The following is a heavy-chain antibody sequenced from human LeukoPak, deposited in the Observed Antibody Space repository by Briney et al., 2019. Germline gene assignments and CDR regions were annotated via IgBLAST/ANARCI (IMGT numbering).Heavy chain of an antibody. CDR2: IIPIFGTA. CDR1: GGTFSSYA. CDR3: ARAPDSSGYRGGAFDI. Sequence: ASVKVSCKASGGTFSSYAISWVRQAPGQGLEWMGGIIPIFGTANYAQKFQGRVTITADESTSTAYMELSSLRSEDTAVYYCARAPDSSGYRGGAFDIWGQGTMVTVSS. D-gene: IGHD3-22*01. J-gene: IGHJ3*02. V-gene: IGHV1-69*13.